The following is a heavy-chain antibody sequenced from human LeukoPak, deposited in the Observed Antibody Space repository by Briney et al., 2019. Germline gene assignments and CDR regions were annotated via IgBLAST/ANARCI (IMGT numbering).Heavy chain of an antibody. CDR1: GGSISSSSYY. D-gene: IGHD6-6*01. J-gene: IGHJ6*03. CDR2: IYYSGST. V-gene: IGHV4-39*07. CDR3: ASRHTYSSSDLPFYYYYMDV. Sequence: PSETLSLTCTVSGGSISSSSYYWGWIRQPPGKGLEWIGSIYYSGSTYYNPSLKSRVTISVDTSKNQFSLKLSSVTAADTAVYYCASRHTYSSSDLPFYYYYMDVWGKGTTVTVSS.